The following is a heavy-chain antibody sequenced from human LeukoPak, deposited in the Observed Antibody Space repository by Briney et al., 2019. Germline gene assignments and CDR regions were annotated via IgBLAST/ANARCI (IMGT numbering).Heavy chain of an antibody. D-gene: IGHD6-19*01. Sequence: GESLKISFKGSGXSFTNYCIGWVRQVPGKGLEWMGIIYPDDSDTRYSPSFQGQVTISADKSISTAYLQWSSLKASDTAMYYCARRESSGSIDDWGQGTLVTVSS. CDR3: ARRESSGSIDD. CDR2: IYPDDSDT. CDR1: GXSFTNYC. J-gene: IGHJ4*02. V-gene: IGHV5-51*01.